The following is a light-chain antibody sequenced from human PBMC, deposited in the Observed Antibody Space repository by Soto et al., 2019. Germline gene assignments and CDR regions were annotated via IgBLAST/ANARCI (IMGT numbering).Light chain of an antibody. Sequence: QSVRTQPASVSGSPGQSITISCNGTSSDVGGYNFVSWYQHPPGKAPKLIIYDVSDRPSGVSNRFSGSKSGNTASLTISGLQAEDEADYYCSSYTSTSTGVFGTGTKLTVL. J-gene: IGLJ1*01. CDR3: SSYTSTSTGV. V-gene: IGLV2-14*03. CDR1: SSDVGGYNF. CDR2: DVS.